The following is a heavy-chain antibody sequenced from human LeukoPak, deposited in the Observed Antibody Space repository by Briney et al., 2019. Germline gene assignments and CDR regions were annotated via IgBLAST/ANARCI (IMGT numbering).Heavy chain of an antibody. J-gene: IGHJ4*02. CDR3: ARAGGDTAMTDY. CDR2: IYYSGST. D-gene: IGHD5-18*01. V-gene: IGHV4-59*06. Sequence: PKTRSLTCTIPGGSIGSSYWSWFRQPPGKGLKWIGYIYYSGSTYYNPSLKSRVTISVDTSKNQFSLKLSSVTAADTAVYYCARAGGDTAMTDYWGQGTLVTVSS. CDR1: GGSIGSSY.